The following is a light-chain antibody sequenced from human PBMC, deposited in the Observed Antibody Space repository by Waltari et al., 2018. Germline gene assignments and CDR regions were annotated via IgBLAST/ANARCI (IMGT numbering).Light chain of an antibody. CDR3: SSYTSSSTWV. CDR1: SSDVGGYNY. J-gene: IGLJ3*02. V-gene: IGLV2-14*01. CDR2: EVS. Sequence: QSALPQPASVSGSPGQSITISCPGTSSDVGGYNYVSWYQQHPGKAPKLMIYEVSNRPSGVSNRFSGSKSGNTASLTISGLQAEYEADYYCSSYTSSSTWVFGGGTKLTVL.